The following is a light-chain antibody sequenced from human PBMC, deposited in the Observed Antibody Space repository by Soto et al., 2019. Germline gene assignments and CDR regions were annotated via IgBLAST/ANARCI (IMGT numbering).Light chain of an antibody. J-gene: IGLJ2*01. V-gene: IGLV2-14*01. Sequence: QSVLTQPASVSGSPGQSIAISCTGSSSDIGAYNYVSWYQHHPGKAPKLIIYDVTSRPSGVSSRFSGAKSGNAASLIISGLQPEDEADYFCASYTADNPLVIFGGGTKLTVL. CDR2: DVT. CDR3: ASYTADNPLVI. CDR1: SSDIGAYNY.